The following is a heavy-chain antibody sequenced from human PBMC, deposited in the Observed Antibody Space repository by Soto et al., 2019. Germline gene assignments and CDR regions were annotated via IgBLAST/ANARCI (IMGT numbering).Heavy chain of an antibody. CDR3: ARQTGLGATNY. CDR1: GFTFNNFW. J-gene: IGHJ4*02. V-gene: IGHV3-74*01. Sequence: GGSLRLCCAASGFTFNNFWMHWVRQAPGKGLVWVARINTDGSVTSHADSVKGRFTISRDNAKSTLYLQMNSLRAEDSARYYCARQTGLGATNYWGRGTLVTVSS. CDR2: INTDGSVT. D-gene: IGHD1-26*01.